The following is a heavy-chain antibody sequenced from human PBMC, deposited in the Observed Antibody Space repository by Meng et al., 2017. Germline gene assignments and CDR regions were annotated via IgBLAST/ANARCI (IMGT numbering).Heavy chain of an antibody. J-gene: IGHJ5*02. CDR3: ASKGGLSTYNWFDP. V-gene: IGHV4-31*03. Sequence: HLQDSGPLLVKPSQTLSLPFTFAGGAISSGGYYWSWIRQHPGKGLEWIGYIYYSGSTYYNPSLKSRVTISVDTSKNQFSLKLSSVTAADTAVYYCASKGGLSTYNWFDPWGQGTLVTVSS. D-gene: IGHD5-12*01. CDR2: IYYSGST. CDR1: GGAISSGGYY.